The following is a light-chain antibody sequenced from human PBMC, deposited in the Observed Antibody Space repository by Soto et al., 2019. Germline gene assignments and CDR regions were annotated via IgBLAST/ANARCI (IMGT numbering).Light chain of an antibody. Sequence: EIVMTQSPATLSVSPGERATLSCRASESIGSVLAWYQQKPGQAPRLLIYRASTRATGVPARFGGSGSGTGFTLTISSLQSEDFAVYYCQQYNNWPPWTFGQGTKVEI. V-gene: IGKV3-15*01. CDR3: QQYNNWPPWT. J-gene: IGKJ1*01. CDR2: RAS. CDR1: ESIGSV.